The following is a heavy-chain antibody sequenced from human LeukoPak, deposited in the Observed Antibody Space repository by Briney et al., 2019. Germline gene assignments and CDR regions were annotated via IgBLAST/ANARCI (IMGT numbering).Heavy chain of an antibody. D-gene: IGHD3-22*01. CDR3: ARSPPIYYYDSSGYYYSPYYNGTYV. J-gene: IGHJ6*02. CDR1: GFTFSSYA. Sequence: GGSLRLSCSASGFTFSSYAMHWVRQAPGKGLEWVAVISYDGSNKYYADSVKGRFTISRDNSKNTLYLQMNSLRAEDTAVYYCARSPPIYYYDSSGYYYSPYYNGTYVWGQGTTVTVSS. CDR2: ISYDGSNK. V-gene: IGHV3-30-3*01.